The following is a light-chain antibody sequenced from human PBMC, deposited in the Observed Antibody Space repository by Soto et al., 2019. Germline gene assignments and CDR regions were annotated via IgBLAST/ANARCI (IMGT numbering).Light chain of an antibody. CDR3: CSYAGSSTLV. CDR1: SSDVGSYNL. Sequence: ALTQPASVSGSPGQSITISCTGTSSDVGSYNLVSWYQQDPGKAPKLMIYEGSKRPSGVSNRFSGSKSGNTASLTISGLQAEDEADYYCCSYAGSSTLVFGGGTKVTVL. CDR2: EGS. V-gene: IGLV2-23*01. J-gene: IGLJ2*01.